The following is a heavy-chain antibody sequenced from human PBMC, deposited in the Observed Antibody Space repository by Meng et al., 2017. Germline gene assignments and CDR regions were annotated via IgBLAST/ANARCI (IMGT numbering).Heavy chain of an antibody. V-gene: IGHV1-2*02. CDR2: INPNSGGT. J-gene: IGHJ3*02. CDR1: GYTFTGYY. CDR3: ARGGGSSGWYIDAFDI. D-gene: IGHD6-19*01. Sequence: ASVKVSCKASGYTFTGYYMHWVRQAPGQGLEWMGWINPNSGGTNYAQKFQGRVTMTRDTSTSTVYMELSSLRSEDTAVYYCARGGGSSGWYIDAFDIWGQGTMVTVSS.